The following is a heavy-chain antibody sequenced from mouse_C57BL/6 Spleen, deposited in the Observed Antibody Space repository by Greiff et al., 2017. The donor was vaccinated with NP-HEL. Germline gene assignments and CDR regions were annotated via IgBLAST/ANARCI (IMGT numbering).Heavy chain of an antibody. Sequence: EVKVEESGGGLVKPGGSLKLSCAASGFTFSSYAMSWVRQTPEKRLEWVATISDGGSYTYYPDNVKGRFTISRDNAKNNLYLQMSHLKSEDTAMYYCARGETYYKFAYWGQGTLVTVSA. V-gene: IGHV5-4*03. CDR1: GFTFSSYA. J-gene: IGHJ3*01. D-gene: IGHD2-12*01. CDR3: ARGETYYKFAY. CDR2: ISDGGSYT.